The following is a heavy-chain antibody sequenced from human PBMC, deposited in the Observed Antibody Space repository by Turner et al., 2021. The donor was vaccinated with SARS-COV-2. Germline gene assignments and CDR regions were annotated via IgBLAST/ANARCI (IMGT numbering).Heavy chain of an antibody. J-gene: IGHJ4*02. V-gene: IGHV4-39*01. D-gene: IGHD6-19*01. CDR1: GGSISTTHYY. Sequence: QLQLQESGPGVVTPSETLSLTCAVSGGSISTTHYYWGWIRQPPGEGLEWIGIVYYSGSTYYNPSLKSRVIISVDTSNNQLSLKLSSVTAADTAVYYCARHFRSAVAAVPFDFWGQGTLVTVSS. CDR2: VYYSGST. CDR3: ARHFRSAVAAVPFDF.